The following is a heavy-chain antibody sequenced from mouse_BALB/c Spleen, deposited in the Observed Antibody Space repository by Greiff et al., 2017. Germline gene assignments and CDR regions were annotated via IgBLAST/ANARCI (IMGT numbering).Heavy chain of an antibody. CDR3: TRGVNWDPFDY. CDR1: GYTFTSYY. D-gene: IGHD4-1*02. Sequence: QVQLKQSGAELVKPGASVKLSCKASGYTFTSYYMYWVKQRPGQGLEWIGEINPSNGGTNFNEKFKSKATLTVDKSSSTAYMQLSSLTSEDSAVYYCTRGVNWDPFDYWGQGTTLTVSS. J-gene: IGHJ2*01. V-gene: IGHV1S81*02. CDR2: INPSNGGT.